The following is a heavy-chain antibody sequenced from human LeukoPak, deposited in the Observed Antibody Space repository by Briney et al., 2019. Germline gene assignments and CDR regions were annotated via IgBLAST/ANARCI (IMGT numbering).Heavy chain of an antibody. D-gene: IGHD3-9*01. CDR1: GFTFSSYG. CDR3: AILETIFLDY. V-gene: IGHV3-30*03. J-gene: IGHJ4*02. CDR2: ISYDGSNK. Sequence: GGSLRLSCAASGFTFSSYGMHWVRQAPGKGLGWVAVISYDGSNKYYADSVKGRFTISRDNSKNTLYLQMNSLRAEDTAVYYCAILETIFLDYWGQGTLVTVSS.